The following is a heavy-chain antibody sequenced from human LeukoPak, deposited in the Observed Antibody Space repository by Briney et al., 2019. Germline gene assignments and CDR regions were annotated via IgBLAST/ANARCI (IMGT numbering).Heavy chain of an antibody. J-gene: IGHJ4*02. CDR3: ARRIGVTGFFDY. CDR1: GHSISSGYF. Sequence: SETLSLTCTVSGHSISSGYFWGWIRQPPGKGLEWIGSIYHSGSTHYNPSLKNRVTISIITSKNQFSLKPRSVTATDTAVYYCARRIGVTGFFDYWGQGTLVTVSS. CDR2: IYHSGST. V-gene: IGHV4-38-2*02. D-gene: IGHD6-19*01.